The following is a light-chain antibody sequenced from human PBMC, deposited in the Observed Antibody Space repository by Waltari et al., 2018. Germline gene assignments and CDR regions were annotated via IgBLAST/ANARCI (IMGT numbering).Light chain of an antibody. J-gene: IGLJ3*02. Sequence: QAALTQPASVSGSPGQSITISCTGSNSDVGNYNLVSWYQKHPGKAPKLIIYEVTNRPSGIADGFAGFKTGNTASLTISGLQAEDEADYYCCSYAGSWIWVFGGGTELTVL. CDR3: CSYAGSWIWV. V-gene: IGLV2-23*02. CDR2: EVT. CDR1: NSDVGNYNL.